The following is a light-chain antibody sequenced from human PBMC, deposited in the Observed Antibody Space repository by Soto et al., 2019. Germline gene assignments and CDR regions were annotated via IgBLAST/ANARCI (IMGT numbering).Light chain of an antibody. V-gene: IGKV3-20*01. CDR2: GAS. CDR3: QQYGSSPPT. Sequence: EIVLTQSPGTLSLSPGERATLSCRASQSVSSSYLAWYQQQPGQAPRLLIYGASSRATGIPDRFSGSGSGTDFTLTISRLEPEDFAVYYCQQYGSSPPTFGQGTKVDI. J-gene: IGKJ1*01. CDR1: QSVSSSY.